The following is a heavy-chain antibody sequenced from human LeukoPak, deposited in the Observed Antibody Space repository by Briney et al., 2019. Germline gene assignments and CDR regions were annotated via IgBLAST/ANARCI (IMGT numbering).Heavy chain of an antibody. CDR2: ISGSGGST. V-gene: IGHV3-23*01. D-gene: IGHD4-17*01. J-gene: IGHJ4*02. CDR1: GFTFSSYA. CDR3: AKGEGGYGDCFDY. Sequence: GGSLRLSCAASGFTFSSYAMSWVRQAPGKGLEWVSAISGSGGSTYYADSVKGRFTISRDNSKNTLYLQMNSLRAGDTAVYYCAKGEGGYGDCFDYWGQGTLVTVSS.